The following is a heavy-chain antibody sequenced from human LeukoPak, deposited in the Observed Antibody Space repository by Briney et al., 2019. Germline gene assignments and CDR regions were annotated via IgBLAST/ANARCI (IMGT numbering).Heavy chain of an antibody. V-gene: IGHV3-23*01. CDR1: GLHFSGTA. CDR3: AKDGAQYSSGPECDP. CDR2: ISHDGMNA. D-gene: IGHD6-19*01. Sequence: RWSLRLSCAASGLHFSGTAMSWVRQAPGKGLEWVSAISHDGMNAYYADSVKGRFTISRDNSKKTVSLEMSSLTAADTGVYYCAKDGAQYSSGPECDPRGQGALVTVSP. J-gene: IGHJ5*02.